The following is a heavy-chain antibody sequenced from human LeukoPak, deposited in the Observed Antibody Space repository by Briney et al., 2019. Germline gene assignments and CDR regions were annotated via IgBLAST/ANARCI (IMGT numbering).Heavy chain of an antibody. CDR1: GYTFTSYY. D-gene: IGHD2-15*01. CDR2: INPSGGST. J-gene: IGHJ1*01. Sequence: ASVKVSCKASGYTFTSYYMHWVRQAPGQGLEWMGIINPSGGSTSYAQKFQGRVTMTRDTSTSTVYMELSSLRSEDTAVYYCARGGPDVYCSGGSCSGHVPFQHWGQGTLVTVSS. CDR3: ARGGPDVYCSGGSCSGHVPFQH. V-gene: IGHV1-46*01.